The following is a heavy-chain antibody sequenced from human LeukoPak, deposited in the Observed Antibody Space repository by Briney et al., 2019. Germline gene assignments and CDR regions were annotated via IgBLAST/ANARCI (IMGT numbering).Heavy chain of an antibody. V-gene: IGHV3-23*01. CDR2: ISGSGGST. Sequence: QSGGSLRLSCAASGFTFDDYGMSWVRQAPGKGLEWVSAISGSGGSTYYADSVKGRFTISRDNSKNTLYLQMNSLRAEDTAVYYCADGDYDSSGNYWGQGTLVTVSS. J-gene: IGHJ4*02. CDR1: GFTFDDYG. D-gene: IGHD3-22*01. CDR3: ADGDYDSSGNY.